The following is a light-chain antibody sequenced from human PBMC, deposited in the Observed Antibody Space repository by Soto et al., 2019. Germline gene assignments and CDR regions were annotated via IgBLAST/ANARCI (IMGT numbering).Light chain of an antibody. V-gene: IGKV3-11*01. CDR1: QSVSSY. J-gene: IGKJ5*01. CDR2: DAS. CDR3: QQRSNWPSIT. Sequence: EIVLTQSPATLSLSPGERATLSCRASQSVSSYLAWYQQKPGQAPRLLIYDASNRATGIPARFSGSGSWTDFTLTMSSLEPEDFAVYFCQQRSNWPSITFGQGTRLEIK.